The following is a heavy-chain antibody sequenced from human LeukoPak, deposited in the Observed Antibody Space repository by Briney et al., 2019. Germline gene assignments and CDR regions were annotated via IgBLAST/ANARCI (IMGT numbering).Heavy chain of an antibody. V-gene: IGHV3-48*01. CDR2: ISSTLYST. CDR3: ARSRLTSFDY. CDR1: GFTFSRYN. Sequence: PGGSLRLSCAASGFTFSRYNMVWVRQAPGKGLEWISYISSTLYSTFYTDSVKGRFTISRDNAKNSLFLQMNGLRAEDTAVYCCARSRLTSFDYWGQGTLVAVSS. J-gene: IGHJ4*02.